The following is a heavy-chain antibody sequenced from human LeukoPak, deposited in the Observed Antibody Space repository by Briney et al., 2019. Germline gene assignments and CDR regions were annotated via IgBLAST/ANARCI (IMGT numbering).Heavy chain of an antibody. J-gene: IGHJ4*02. CDR3: AKYYSGKIPWYFDY. V-gene: IGHV3-23*01. Sequence: GGSLRLSCAASGFSFSSFAMSWVRQAPGKGLEWVSAITGSGSNTYYADSVKGRFTISRDNSKNTLYLQMNSLRAEDTAVYYCAKYYSGKIPWYFDYWGQGTLVTVSS. D-gene: IGHD1-26*01. CDR1: GFSFSSFA. CDR2: ITGSGSNT.